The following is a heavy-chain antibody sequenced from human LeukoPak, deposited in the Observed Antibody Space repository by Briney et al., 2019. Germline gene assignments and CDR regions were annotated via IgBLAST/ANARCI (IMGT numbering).Heavy chain of an antibody. CDR2: INGRSRHM. CDR3: GRAFPPLRVSSAGDF. Sequence: GAPLLLSSSSSGFTFSDYDMNWVRQPPRKGQEWITSINGRSRHMYYGDSVKGRFSISRDNAKNSLYLQMNSLGVEDTAVYYCGRAFPPLRVSSAGDFWGQGVLVTVSS. V-gene: IGHV3-21*01. CDR1: GFTFSDYD. J-gene: IGHJ4*02. D-gene: IGHD2-8*01.